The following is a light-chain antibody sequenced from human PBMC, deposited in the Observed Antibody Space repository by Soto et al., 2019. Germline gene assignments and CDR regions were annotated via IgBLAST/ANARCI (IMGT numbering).Light chain of an antibody. Sequence: QSVLTQPPSVSGSPGQSVTISCTGTSSDVGCYDYVSWYQQHPGKAPKLLIYDVTKRPSGVPDRFSGSKSGNTASLTISGLQAEDEADFFCCSYGGSFPYVFGTGTKVTVL. J-gene: IGLJ1*01. CDR3: CSYGGSFPYV. CDR1: SSDVGCYDY. V-gene: IGLV2-11*01. CDR2: DVT.